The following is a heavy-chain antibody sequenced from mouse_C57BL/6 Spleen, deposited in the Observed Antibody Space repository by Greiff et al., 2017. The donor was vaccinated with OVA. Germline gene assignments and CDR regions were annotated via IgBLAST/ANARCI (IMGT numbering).Heavy chain of an antibody. CDR3: ARWYYGSSYEDYAMDY. V-gene: IGHV1-59*01. D-gene: IGHD1-1*01. J-gene: IGHJ4*01. Sequence: VQLQQPGAELVRPGTSVKLSCKASGYTFTSYWMHWVKQRPGQGLEWIGVIDPSDSYTNYNQKFKGKATLTVDTSSSTAYMQLSSLTSEDSAVYYCARWYYGSSYEDYAMDYWGQGTSVTVSS. CDR1: GYTFTSYW. CDR2: IDPSDSYT.